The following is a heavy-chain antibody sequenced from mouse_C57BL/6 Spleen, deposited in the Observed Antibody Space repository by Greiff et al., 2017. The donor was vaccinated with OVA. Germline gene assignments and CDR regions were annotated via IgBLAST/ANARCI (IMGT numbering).Heavy chain of an antibody. CDR2: INPNNGGT. J-gene: IGHJ2*01. Sequence: EVQLQQSGPELVKPGASVKISCKASGYTFTDYYMNWVKQSHGKSLEWIGDINPNNGGTSYNQKFKGKATLTVDKSSSTAYMELRSLTSEDSAVYYCARTIGNFDYWGQGTTLTVSS. V-gene: IGHV1-26*01. CDR3: ARTIGNFDY. D-gene: IGHD2-1*01. CDR1: GYTFTDYY.